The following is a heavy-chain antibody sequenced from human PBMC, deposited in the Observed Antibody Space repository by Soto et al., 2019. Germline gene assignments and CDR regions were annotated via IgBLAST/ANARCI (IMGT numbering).Heavy chain of an antibody. CDR2: FYSSGSI. CDR3: ARMYSSGSGWFHP. Sequence: VSLTCFVSGYSITAGGYYWSWIRHHPGKGLEWIGSFYSSGSIIYNPSLRSRVSISGDTSSNQFSMSLTSVTAADTARYYCARMYSSGSGWFHPWGQGTLVTVSS. V-gene: IGHV4-31*03. D-gene: IGHD6-19*01. CDR1: GYSITAGGYY. J-gene: IGHJ5*02.